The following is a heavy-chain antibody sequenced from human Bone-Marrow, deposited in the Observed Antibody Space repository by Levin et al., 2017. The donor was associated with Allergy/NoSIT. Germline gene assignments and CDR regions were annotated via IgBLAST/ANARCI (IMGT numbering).Heavy chain of an antibody. Sequence: SQTLSLTCTVSGGSISGSYWSWIRQSPGEGLEWIGYIFYSGSTNYNPSLASRVTMSVDTSKNQFSLRLNSVTAADTAVYYCARSQFSSGQRYDYWGQGALVTVSS. CDR2: IFYSGST. V-gene: IGHV4-59*01. CDR1: GGSISGSY. D-gene: IGHD3-22*01. CDR3: ARSQFSSGQRYDY. J-gene: IGHJ4*02.